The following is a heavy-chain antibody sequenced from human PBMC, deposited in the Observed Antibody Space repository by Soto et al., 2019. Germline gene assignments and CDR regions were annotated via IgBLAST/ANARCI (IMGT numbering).Heavy chain of an antibody. V-gene: IGHV1-2*02. Sequence: QVQLVQSGAEVKKPGASVKVSCMASGYTFTGYYMHWVRQAPGQGLEWMGWINPNSGGTNYAQKFQGRVTMTRDTSISTAYMELSRLRSDDTAVYYCARDLQQLVSRSYYYYGMDVWGQGTTVTVSS. J-gene: IGHJ6*02. CDR3: ARDLQQLVSRSYYYYGMDV. D-gene: IGHD6-13*01. CDR2: INPNSGGT. CDR1: GYTFTGYY.